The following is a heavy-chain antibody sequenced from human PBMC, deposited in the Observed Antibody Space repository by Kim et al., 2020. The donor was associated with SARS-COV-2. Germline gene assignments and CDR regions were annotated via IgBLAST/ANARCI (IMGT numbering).Heavy chain of an antibody. V-gene: IGHV1-46*01. D-gene: IGHD3-16*01. CDR3: AGLRREGVYGMDV. Sequence: ASVKVSCKASGYTFTSYYMHWVRQAPGQGLEWMGIINPSGGSTSYAQKFQGRVTMTRDTSTSTVYMELSSLRSEDTAVYYCAGLRREGVYGMDVWGQGTTVTVSS. CDR1: GYTFTSYY. CDR2: INPSGGST. J-gene: IGHJ6*02.